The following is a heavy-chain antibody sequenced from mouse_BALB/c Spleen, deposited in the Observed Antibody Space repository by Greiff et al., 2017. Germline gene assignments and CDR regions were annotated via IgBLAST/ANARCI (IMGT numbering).Heavy chain of an antibody. D-gene: IGHD2-3*01. CDR2: ISSGGSYT. Sequence: VQLKESGGDLVKPGGSLKLSCAASGFTFSSYGMSWVRQTPDKRLEWVATISSGGSYTYYPDSVKGRFTISRDNAKNTLYLQMSSLKSEDTAMYYCASGWLLPFAYWGQGTLVTVSS. CDR3: ASGWLLPFAY. V-gene: IGHV5-6*01. CDR1: GFTFSSYG. J-gene: IGHJ3*01.